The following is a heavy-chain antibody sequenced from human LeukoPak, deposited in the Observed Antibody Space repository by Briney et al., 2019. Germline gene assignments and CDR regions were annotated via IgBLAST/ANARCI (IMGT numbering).Heavy chain of an antibody. J-gene: IGHJ3*02. Sequence: GASVKVACKASGDTFTSYDINWVRQATGKGLEWMGWMNPNSGNTGYAQKFQGRVTMTRNISISTAYMELSSLRSEDTAVYYCASDSSLDAFDIWGQGAMVTVSS. V-gene: IGHV1-8*01. CDR2: MNPNSGNT. CDR3: ASDSSLDAFDI. D-gene: IGHD6-13*01. CDR1: GDTFTSYD.